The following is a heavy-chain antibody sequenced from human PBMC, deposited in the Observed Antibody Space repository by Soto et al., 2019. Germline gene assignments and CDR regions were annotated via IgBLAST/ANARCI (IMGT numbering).Heavy chain of an antibody. CDR3: AKGKSTGDIDWFDP. CDR2: LIGGHYGT. J-gene: IGHJ5*02. V-gene: IGHV3-23*01. CDR1: GFTLQNYA. Sequence: GGSLRLSCTTSGFTLQNYAMAWVRQAPGKGLEWVSTLIGGHYGTAYSYSVKGRFTVSRDNSKNCLYLQMNSLGVEDTAMYFCAKGKSTGDIDWFDPWGQGSLVTVSS. D-gene: IGHD3-10*01.